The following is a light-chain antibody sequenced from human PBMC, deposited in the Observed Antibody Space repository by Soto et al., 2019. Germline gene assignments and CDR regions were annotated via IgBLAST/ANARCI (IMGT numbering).Light chain of an antibody. CDR1: RSISSW. V-gene: IGKV1-5*01. CDR2: DAF. J-gene: IGKJ4*01. CDR3: QQYNSYSPLT. Sequence: DIHMTHSPSTLSASVGDIVTITCRASRSISSWLAWYQQKPGKAPKLLIFDAFSLESGVPSRFSGSRSGTEFTLTISSLQPDDYATYYCQQYNSYSPLTVGGGTKVDIK.